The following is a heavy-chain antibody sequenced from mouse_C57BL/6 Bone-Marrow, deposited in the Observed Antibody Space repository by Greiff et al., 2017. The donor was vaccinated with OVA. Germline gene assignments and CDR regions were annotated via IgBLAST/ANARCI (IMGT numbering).Heavy chain of an antibody. CDR1: GFTFSDFY. Sequence: EVKLVESGGGLVQSGRSLRLSCATSGFTFSDFYMEWVRQAPGKGLEWIAASRNKANDYTTEYSASVKGRFIVSRDTSQSILYLQMNALRAEDTAIYYCARDARGYDAMDYWGQGTSVTVSS. CDR2: SRNKANDYTT. J-gene: IGHJ4*01. CDR3: ARDARGYDAMDY. V-gene: IGHV7-1*01.